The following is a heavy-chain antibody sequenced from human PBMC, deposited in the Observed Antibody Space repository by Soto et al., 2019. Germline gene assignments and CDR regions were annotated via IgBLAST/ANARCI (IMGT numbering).Heavy chain of an antibody. D-gene: IGHD3-10*01. CDR3: GHLAGDPKNDAFDI. CDR2: IYWDDDK. CDR1: GFSLSTSGVG. V-gene: IGHV2-5*02. Sequence: SGPTLVKPTQTLTLTCTFSGFSLSTSGVGGGWIRQPPGKALEWLALIYWDDDKRYSPSLKSRLTIAKDTSKNQVVLTMTNMDPVDTATYYWGHLAGDPKNDAFDIWGQGTMVTVSS. J-gene: IGHJ3*02.